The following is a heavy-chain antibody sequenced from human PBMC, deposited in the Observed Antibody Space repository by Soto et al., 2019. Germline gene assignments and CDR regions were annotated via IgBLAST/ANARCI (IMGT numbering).Heavy chain of an antibody. J-gene: IGHJ5*02. CDR2: IVNDGSEQ. CDR1: GFSFNTHG. D-gene: IGHD4-17*01. CDR3: ARDDNYDDNGLDL. V-gene: IGHV3-33*01. Sequence: QGQLVESGGGVVRPGRSLRLSCEATGFSFNTHGMHWVRQAPGKGMEWVAVIVNDGSEQAYSDSVKGRFTILRDNSKKTLYLQMNNLRAEDTAVYYCARDDNYDDNGLDLWGQGILVTVYS.